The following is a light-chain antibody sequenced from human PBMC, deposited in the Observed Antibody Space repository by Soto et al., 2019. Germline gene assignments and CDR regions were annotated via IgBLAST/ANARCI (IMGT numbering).Light chain of an antibody. CDR2: DNN. V-gene: IGLV1-51*01. CDR3: GTWDSSLSAYV. Sequence: VLTQPPSVSAAPGQKVTISCSGSSSNIGNNYVSWYQQLPGTAPKLLIYDNNKRPSGIPDRFSGSKSGTSATLGITGLQTGDEADYYCGTWDSSLSAYVFGTGTKVTVL. J-gene: IGLJ1*01. CDR1: SSNIGNNY.